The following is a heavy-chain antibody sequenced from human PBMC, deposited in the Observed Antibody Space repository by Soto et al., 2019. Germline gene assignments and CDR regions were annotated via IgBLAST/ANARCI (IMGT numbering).Heavy chain of an antibody. CDR1: GFTFSSYG. V-gene: IGHV3-33*01. D-gene: IGHD3-10*01. J-gene: IGHJ3*02. CDR3: AREGPGEAFDI. Sequence: QVQLVESGGGVVQPGRSLRLSCAASGFTFSSYGMHWVRQAPGKGLEWVAVIWYDGSNKYYADSVKGRFTISRDNSKNTVYLQMNSLRAEDTAVYYCAREGPGEAFDIWGQGTMVTVSS. CDR2: IWYDGSNK.